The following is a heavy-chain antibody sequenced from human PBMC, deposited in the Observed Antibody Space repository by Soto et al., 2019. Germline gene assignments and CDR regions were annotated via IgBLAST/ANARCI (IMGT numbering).Heavy chain of an antibody. J-gene: IGHJ6*02. V-gene: IGHV1-8*01. D-gene: IGHD3-10*01. Sequence: QVQLVQSGAAVKKPGASVKVSCKPSGYTFTSYDINWVRQATAQGLEWMGWMNPDSGNTSYAQKFQGRVTLTRSTSISTAYMELSSVRSEDTAVYYCARGEASGTLWFGESPYYYYCDAMDVWGQGTTVTVSS. CDR2: MNPDSGNT. CDR1: GYTFTSYD. CDR3: ARGEASGTLWFGESPYYYYCDAMDV.